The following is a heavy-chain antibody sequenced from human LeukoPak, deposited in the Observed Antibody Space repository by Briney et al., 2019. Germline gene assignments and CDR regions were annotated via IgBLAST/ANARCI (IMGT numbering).Heavy chain of an antibody. Sequence: GGSLRLSCAASGFTFRSYSMSWVRQAPGKGLEWVSYISSDGSSKYYADSVKGRFTISRDNAKNSLYLQMKSLRAEDTAVYYCARDLRGQVVAPGGYWGQGTLVIVSS. D-gene: IGHD3-22*01. CDR2: ISSDGSSK. V-gene: IGHV3-48*04. CDR3: ARDLRGQVVAPGGY. J-gene: IGHJ4*02. CDR1: GFTFRSYS.